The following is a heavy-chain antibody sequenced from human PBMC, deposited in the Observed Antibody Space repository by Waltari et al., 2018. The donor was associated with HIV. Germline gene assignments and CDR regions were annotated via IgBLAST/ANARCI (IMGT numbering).Heavy chain of an antibody. CDR3: ASSGGGYCSSTSCHPGDY. Sequence: QVQLVQSGAEVKKPGSSVKVSCKASGGTFSSYAISWVRQAPGQGLELMGGIIPIFGTANYAQKFQGRVTITADESTSTAYMELSSLRSEDTAVYYCASSGGGYCSSTSCHPGDYWGQGTLVTVSS. J-gene: IGHJ4*02. D-gene: IGHD2-2*01. CDR1: GGTFSSYA. CDR2: IIPIFGTA. V-gene: IGHV1-69*01.